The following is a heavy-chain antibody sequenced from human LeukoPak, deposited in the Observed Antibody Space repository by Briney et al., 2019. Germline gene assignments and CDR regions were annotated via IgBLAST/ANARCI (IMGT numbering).Heavy chain of an antibody. J-gene: IGHJ3*02. CDR2: ISSSGSTI. Sequence: PGGSLRLSCAASGFTFSSYWMSWIRQAPGKGLEWVSYISSSGSTIYYADSVKGRFTISRDNAKNSLYLQMNSLRAEDTAVYYCARDGYSSGWPFRTSHDDAFDIWGQGTMVTVSS. V-gene: IGHV3-11*01. CDR1: GFTFSSYW. D-gene: IGHD6-19*01. CDR3: ARDGYSSGWPFRTSHDDAFDI.